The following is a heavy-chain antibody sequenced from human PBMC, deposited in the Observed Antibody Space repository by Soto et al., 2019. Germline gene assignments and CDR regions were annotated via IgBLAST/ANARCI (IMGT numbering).Heavy chain of an antibody. V-gene: IGHV3-33*08. CDR1: GFSFSNYA. D-gene: IGHD3-22*01. Sequence: GSLRLSCAASGFSFSNYAMTWVRQAPCKGLEWVAVIWYDGSNKYYADSVKGRFTISRDNSKNTLYLQMSSLRAEDTAVYYCARDPDYYDSSGYFDYWGQGTLVTVSS. J-gene: IGHJ4*02. CDR3: ARDPDYYDSSGYFDY. CDR2: IWYDGSNK.